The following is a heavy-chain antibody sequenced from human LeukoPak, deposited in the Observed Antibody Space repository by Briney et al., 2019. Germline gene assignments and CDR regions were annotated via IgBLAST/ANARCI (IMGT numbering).Heavy chain of an antibody. V-gene: IGHV3-30-3*01. J-gene: IGHJ4*02. CDR1: GFTFSSYA. Sequence: PGGSLRLSCAASGFTFSSYAMHWVRQAPGKGLEWVAVISYDGSNKYYADSVKGPFIISRDDSKNTLYLQMNSLRVEDTAVYYCARDGIAVAGFDYWGQGTLVTVSS. CDR3: ARDGIAVAGFDY. D-gene: IGHD6-19*01. CDR2: ISYDGSNK.